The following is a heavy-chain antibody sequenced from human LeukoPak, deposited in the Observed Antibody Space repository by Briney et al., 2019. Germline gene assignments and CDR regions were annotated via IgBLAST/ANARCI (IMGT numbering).Heavy chain of an antibody. CDR1: GYSFTKYW. V-gene: IGHV5-51*01. CDR2: IYPGDSDT. Sequence: GESLKISCKGSGYSFTKYWIGWVRQMPGKGLEWMGIIYPGDSDTRYSPSFQGQVTISADKSISTAYLQWSSLKASDTAMYYCARREWLVNDAFDIWGQGTMVTVSS. J-gene: IGHJ3*02. D-gene: IGHD6-19*01. CDR3: ARREWLVNDAFDI.